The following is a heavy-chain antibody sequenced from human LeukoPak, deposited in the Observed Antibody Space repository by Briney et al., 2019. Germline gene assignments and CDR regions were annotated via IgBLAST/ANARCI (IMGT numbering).Heavy chain of an antibody. CDR1: GGTFSSYA. D-gene: IGHD6-13*01. J-gene: IGHJ4*02. CDR3: ARASSPYRQQLVPNY. V-gene: IGHV1-69*01. Sequence: ASVTVSCTASGGTFSSYAISWVRQAPGQGLEWMGGIIPIFGTANYAQKFQGRVTITADESTSTAYMELSSLRSEDTAVYYCARASSPYRQQLVPNYWGQGTLVTVPS. CDR2: IIPIFGTA.